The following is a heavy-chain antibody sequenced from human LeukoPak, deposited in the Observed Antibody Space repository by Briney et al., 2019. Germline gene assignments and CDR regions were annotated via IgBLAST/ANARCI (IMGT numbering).Heavy chain of an antibody. V-gene: IGHV5-51*01. J-gene: IGHJ3*02. CDR1: GYSFTSYW. Sequence: GESLKISCKGSGYSFTSYWIGWVRQMPGKGLEWMGIIYPGDSDTRYSPSFQGQVTISADKSISTAYLQWSSLKASDTAMYYCASRPIYDSSGQHAFDIWGQGTRATVSS. CDR2: IYPGDSDT. CDR3: ASRPIYDSSGQHAFDI. D-gene: IGHD3-22*01.